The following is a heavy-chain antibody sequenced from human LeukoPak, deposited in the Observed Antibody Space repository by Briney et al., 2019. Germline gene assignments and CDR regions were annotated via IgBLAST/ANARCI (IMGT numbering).Heavy chain of an antibody. D-gene: IGHD2-15*01. Sequence: SETLSLTCTVSGGCISSYYWSWIRQPPGKGLEWLGYIYYSGSTNYNPSLKSRVTISVDTSKNQFSLKLSSVTAADTAVYYCARHVGLDAFDIWGQGTMVTVSS. V-gene: IGHV4-59*08. CDR2: IYYSGST. CDR3: ARHVGLDAFDI. J-gene: IGHJ3*02. CDR1: GGCISSYY.